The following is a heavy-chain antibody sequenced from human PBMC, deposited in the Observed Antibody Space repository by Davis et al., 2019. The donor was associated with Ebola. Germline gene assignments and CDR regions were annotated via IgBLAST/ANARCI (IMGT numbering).Heavy chain of an antibody. CDR1: GFTFSSYA. Sequence: GESLKISCAASGFTFSSYAMSWVRQAPGKGLEWVSAISGSGGSTYYADSVKGRFTISRDNSKNTLYLQMNSLRAEDTAVYYCVRGVGAATYSWFDPWGQGTLVTVSS. V-gene: IGHV3-23*01. D-gene: IGHD2-15*01. CDR2: ISGSGGST. CDR3: VRGVGAATYSWFDP. J-gene: IGHJ5*02.